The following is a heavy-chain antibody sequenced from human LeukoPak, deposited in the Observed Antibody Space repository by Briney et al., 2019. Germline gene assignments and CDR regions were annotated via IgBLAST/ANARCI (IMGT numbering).Heavy chain of an antibody. D-gene: IGHD3-3*01. CDR1: GFTFNSYA. CDR3: AKRDDDFWSGYYRAYYFDY. Sequence: PGGSLRLSCAASGFTFNSYAMSWVRQAPGKGLEWVSAISGSGDSTYYADSVKGRFTISRDNSKNTLYLQMNSLRAEDTAVYYCAKRDDDFWSGYYRAYYFDYWGQGTLVTVSS. CDR2: ISGSGDST. J-gene: IGHJ4*02. V-gene: IGHV3-23*01.